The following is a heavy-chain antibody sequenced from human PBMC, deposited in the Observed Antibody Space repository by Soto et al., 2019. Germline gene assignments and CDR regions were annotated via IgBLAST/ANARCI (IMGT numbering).Heavy chain of an antibody. V-gene: IGHV3-21*01. Sequence: EVQLVESGGGLVKPGGSLRLSCEASGFTFSLYALVWVRQAPGKGLQWVSSISSGRRFIVYADSVKGRFTISRDDAKNSRYLQMNSLAVEDTALYYCVRARATDSRPDYWGQGTLVTVSS. CDR2: ISSGRRFI. J-gene: IGHJ4*02. D-gene: IGHD3-22*01. CDR3: VRARATDSRPDY. CDR1: GFTFSLYA.